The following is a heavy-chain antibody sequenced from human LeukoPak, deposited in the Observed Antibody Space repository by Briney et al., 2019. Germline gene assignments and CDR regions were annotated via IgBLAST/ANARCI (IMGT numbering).Heavy chain of an antibody. CDR1: GGSISSYY. V-gene: IGHV4-59*08. Sequence: SETLSLTCTVSGGSISSYYWSWIRQPPGKGLEWIGSIYYSGSTYYNPSLKSRVTISVDTSKNQFSLKLSSVTAADTAVYYCARHVPYYYDSSGYSPFDYWGQGTLVTVSS. CDR2: IYYSGST. CDR3: ARHVPYYYDSSGYSPFDY. J-gene: IGHJ4*02. D-gene: IGHD3-22*01.